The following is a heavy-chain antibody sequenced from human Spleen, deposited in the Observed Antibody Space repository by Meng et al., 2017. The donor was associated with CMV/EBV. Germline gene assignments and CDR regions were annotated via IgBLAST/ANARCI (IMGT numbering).Heavy chain of an antibody. J-gene: IGHJ4*02. D-gene: IGHD5-18*01. CDR1: GFTLSNSG. CDR2: IRYDGSNK. CDR3: AKAYNFGCDY. Sequence: GESLKISCAASGFTLSNSGMHWVRQAPGKGLEWVALIRYDGSNKYYADSVKGRFTISRDNSKNTLYLQLSSLRAEDTAVHYCAKAYNFGCDYWGQGTLVTVSS. V-gene: IGHV3-30*02.